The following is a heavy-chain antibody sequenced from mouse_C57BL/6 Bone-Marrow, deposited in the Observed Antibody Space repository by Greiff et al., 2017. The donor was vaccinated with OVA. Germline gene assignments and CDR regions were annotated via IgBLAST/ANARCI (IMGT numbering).Heavy chain of an antibody. J-gene: IGHJ1*03. CDR3: AREGYYYYGSSCYWYFDV. V-gene: IGHV1-64*01. CDR1: GYTFTSYW. Sequence: QVQLQQPGAELVKPGASVKLSCKASGYTFTSYWMHWVKQRPGQGLEWIGMIHPNSGSTNYNEKFKSKATLTVDKSSSTAYMQLSSLTSEDSAVXYYAREGYYYYGSSCYWYFDVWGTGTTVTVSS. CDR2: IHPNSGST. D-gene: IGHD1-1*01.